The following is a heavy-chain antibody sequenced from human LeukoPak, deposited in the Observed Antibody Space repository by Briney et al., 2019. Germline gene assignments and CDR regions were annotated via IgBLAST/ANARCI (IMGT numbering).Heavy chain of an antibody. CDR3: TNFGYWYDY. J-gene: IGHJ4*02. CDR2: IRSKANSYAT. V-gene: IGHV3-73*01. Sequence: GGSLRLSCAASGCTFSGSAMHWVRQASGKGLEWVGRIRSKANSYATAYAASVKGRFTISRDDSKNTGYLQMNSLKTEDTALYYCTNFGYWYDYWGQGTLVTVSS. D-gene: IGHD2-2*03. CDR1: GCTFSGSA.